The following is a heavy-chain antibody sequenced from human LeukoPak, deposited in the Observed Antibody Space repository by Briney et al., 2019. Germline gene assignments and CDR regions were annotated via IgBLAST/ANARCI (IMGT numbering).Heavy chain of an antibody. J-gene: IGHJ4*02. CDR1: GGSIRMSTYY. CDR2: IYHSGST. Sequence: SETLSLTCTVSGGSIRMSTYYWGWIRQPPGKGLEWIGSIYHSGSTHYNPSLRSRVTMSVDTSKNQFTLKVTAVTAADTAVYYCVTNGTVTVAGTKFNYFDYWGKGALVTVSS. D-gene: IGHD6-19*01. CDR3: VTNGTVTVAGTKFNYFDY. V-gene: IGHV4-39*01.